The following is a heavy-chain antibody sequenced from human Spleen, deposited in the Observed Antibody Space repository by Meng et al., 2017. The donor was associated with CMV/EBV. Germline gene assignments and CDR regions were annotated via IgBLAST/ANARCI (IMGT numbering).Heavy chain of an antibody. Sequence: SCKASGYTITTYGLGWVRQAPGQGLEWLGWISSHSGDTRYAQQFQGRVTLTRDTSINTGYMELSRLTSDDTAVYYCARDNNWGPDYWGQGTLVTVSS. V-gene: IGHV1-2*02. CDR1: GYTITTYG. CDR3: ARDNNWGPDY. D-gene: IGHD7-27*01. CDR2: ISSHSGDT. J-gene: IGHJ4*02.